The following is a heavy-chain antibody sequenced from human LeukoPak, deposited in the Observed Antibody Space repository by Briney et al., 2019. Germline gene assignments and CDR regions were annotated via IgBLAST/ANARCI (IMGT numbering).Heavy chain of an antibody. CDR2: ISSSGSTI. V-gene: IGHV3-11*01. CDR1: GFTFSDYY. CDR3: ARDSRYRITIFGVATDAFDI. Sequence: PGGSLRLSCAASGFTFSDYYMSWIRQAPGKGLEWVSYISSSGSTIYYADPVKGRFTISRDNAKNSLYLQMNSLRAEDTAVYYCARDSRYRITIFGVATDAFDIWGQGTMVTVSS. J-gene: IGHJ3*02. D-gene: IGHD3-3*01.